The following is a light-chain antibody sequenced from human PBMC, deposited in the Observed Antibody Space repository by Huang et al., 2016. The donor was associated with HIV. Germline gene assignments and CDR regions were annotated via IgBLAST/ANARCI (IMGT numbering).Light chain of an antibody. CDR2: KAS. J-gene: IGKJ2*01. CDR1: VSISSW. Sequence: DIQMTQSPSTLSASVGDRVTITCRASVSISSWLAWYQQKPGKAPKLLIYKASSLESGVPSRFSGSGSVTEFTLTSSSLQPDDFATYYCQQYTTYFPTFGQGTKLEIK. CDR3: QQYTTYFPT. V-gene: IGKV1-5*03.